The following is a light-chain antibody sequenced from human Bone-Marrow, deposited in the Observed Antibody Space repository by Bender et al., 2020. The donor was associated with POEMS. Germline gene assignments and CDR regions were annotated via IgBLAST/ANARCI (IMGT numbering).Light chain of an antibody. CDR1: NIGSKS. V-gene: IGLV3-21*02. J-gene: IGLJ1*01. Sequence: SYVLTQSPSVSVAPGQTARITCGGNNIGSKSVHWYQQKPGQAPVLVVYDASDRPSGIPERFSGSNSGNTATLTISRVEAGDEADYYCQVWDSSSDLYVFGSGTKVTVL. CDR2: DAS. CDR3: QVWDSSSDLYV.